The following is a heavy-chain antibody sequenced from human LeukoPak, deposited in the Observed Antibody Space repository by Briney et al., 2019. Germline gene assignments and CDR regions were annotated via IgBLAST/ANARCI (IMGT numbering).Heavy chain of an antibody. CDR1: GFTFSSYG. CDR2: IWYDGSNK. D-gene: IGHD3-9*01. J-gene: IGHJ4*02. Sequence: GRSLRLSCAVSGFTFSSYGMHWVRQAPGKGLEWVPVIWYDGSNKYYADSVKGRFTISRDNSKNTLYLQMNSLRAEDTAVYYCARDVRYFDWLSLVDYWGQGTLVTVSS. CDR3: ARDVRYFDWLSLVDY. V-gene: IGHV3-33*01.